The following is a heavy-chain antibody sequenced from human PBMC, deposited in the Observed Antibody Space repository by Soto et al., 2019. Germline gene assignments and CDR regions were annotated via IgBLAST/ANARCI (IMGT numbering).Heavy chain of an antibody. CDR1: GFTFSSYE. V-gene: IGHV3-48*03. CDR2: ISSSGSTI. CDR3: ASRNTGGFDY. D-gene: IGHD2-2*02. J-gene: IGHJ4*02. Sequence: EGQLVESGGGLVQPGGSLRLSCAASGFTFSSYEVNWVRQAPGKGLEWVSYISSSGSTIYYADSVRGRFTISRDNAKYALYLQMNRLRVDDTAVYYCASRNTGGFDYWGQGTLVTVSS.